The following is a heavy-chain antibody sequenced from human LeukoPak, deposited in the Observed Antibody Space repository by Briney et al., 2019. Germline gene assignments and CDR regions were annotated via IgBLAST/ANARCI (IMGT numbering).Heavy chain of an antibody. CDR1: GGSFSRYY. CDR3: ARGATISETGYFDF. J-gene: IGHJ4*03. D-gene: IGHD5-24*01. CDR2: IDHRGDT. V-gene: IGHV4-34*01. Sequence: SETLSLTCAVYGGSFSRYYWSWIRQSPGKGLEWIAEIDHRGDTNYNPSVKSRVTIAVDTSKNQFSLKVRSLSAADTALYYCARGATISETGYFDFWGQGTLVTVSS.